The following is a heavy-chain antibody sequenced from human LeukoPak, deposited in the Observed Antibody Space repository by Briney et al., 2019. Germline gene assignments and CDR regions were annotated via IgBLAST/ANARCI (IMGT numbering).Heavy chain of an antibody. CDR3: ARDSGPYFDRNPFDY. D-gene: IGHD3-9*01. CDR2: ISSSGSTI. CDR1: GFTFSSYE. V-gene: IGHV3-48*03. J-gene: IGHJ4*02. Sequence: GGSLRLSCAASGFTFSSYEMNWVRQAPGKGLEWVSYISSSGSTIYYADSVKGRFTISRDNAKNSLYLQMNSLGVEDTAVYYCARDSGPYFDRNPFDYWGQGTLVTVSS.